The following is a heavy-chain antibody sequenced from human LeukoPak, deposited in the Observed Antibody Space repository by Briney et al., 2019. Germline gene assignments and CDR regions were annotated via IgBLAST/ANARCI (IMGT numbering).Heavy chain of an antibody. V-gene: IGHV1-69*04. Sequence: SVKVSRKASGGTFNNYAISWVRQAPGQGLEWMGRIVPILGIANYAQEFQGRLIITADKATSSAYMELSSLRSEDTAVYYCARDQGDNSYGYYAIWYAFDVWGQGTMVTVSS. CDR1: GGTFNNYA. J-gene: IGHJ3*01. CDR2: IVPILGIA. D-gene: IGHD5-18*01. CDR3: ARDQGDNSYGYYAIWYAFDV.